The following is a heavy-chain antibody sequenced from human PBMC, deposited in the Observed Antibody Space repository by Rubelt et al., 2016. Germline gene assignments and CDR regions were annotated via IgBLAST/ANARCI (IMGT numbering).Heavy chain of an antibody. CDR3: AKGTRTTALVDYFDY. CDR2: IGTAGDT. J-gene: IGHJ4*02. V-gene: IGHV3-13*04. D-gene: IGHD4-17*01. Sequence: EWVSAIGTAGDTYYPGSVKGRFTISRENAKNSLYLQMNSLRAGDTALYYCAKGTRTTALVDYFDYWGQGTLVTVSS.